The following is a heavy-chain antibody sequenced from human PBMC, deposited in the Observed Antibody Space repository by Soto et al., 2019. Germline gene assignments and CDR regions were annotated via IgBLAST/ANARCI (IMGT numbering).Heavy chain of an antibody. CDR2: IYYTGST. V-gene: IGHV4-4*02. CDR1: GGSVSSDYW. D-gene: IGHD1-1*01. CDR3: ARDPVAASGTAFDI. Sequence: QVQLQESGPGLVKPSGTLSLTCVVPGGSVSSDYWWNWVRQSPAKGLEWIGEIYYTGSTKYNPSLERRVTMSVDRSKTQVSLRLNSVTAADTAVYYCARDPVAASGTAFDIWGQGTVVIVSS. J-gene: IGHJ3*02.